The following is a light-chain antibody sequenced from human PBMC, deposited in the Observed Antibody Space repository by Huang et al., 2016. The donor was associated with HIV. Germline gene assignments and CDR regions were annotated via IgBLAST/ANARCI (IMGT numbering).Light chain of an antibody. J-gene: IGKJ4*01. CDR2: GAS. V-gene: IGKV3-11*01. CDR1: QSVSQY. CDR3: QESDTWPRLT. Sequence: IVLTQTPASLSLSAGERATLSCRASQSVSQYLAWYQHKPGQPPRLLIYGASRSATDIPARFNGSGSGTDFTLTISSLEAEDSALYYCQESDTWPRLTLGGGTKVEIK.